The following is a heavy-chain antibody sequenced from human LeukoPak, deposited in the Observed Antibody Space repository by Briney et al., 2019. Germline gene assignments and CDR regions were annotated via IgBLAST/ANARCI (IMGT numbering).Heavy chain of an antibody. CDR2: ISWNSGSI. D-gene: IGHD6-19*01. V-gene: IGHV3-9*03. CDR3: AKAAVAGTSGNDAFDI. J-gene: IGHJ3*02. CDR1: GFTFDDYA. Sequence: GGSLRLSCAASGFTFDDYAMHWVRQAPGKGLEWVSGISWNSGSIGYADSVKGRFTISRDNAKNSLYLQMNSLRAEDMALYYCAKAAVAGTSGNDAFDIWGQGTMVTVSS.